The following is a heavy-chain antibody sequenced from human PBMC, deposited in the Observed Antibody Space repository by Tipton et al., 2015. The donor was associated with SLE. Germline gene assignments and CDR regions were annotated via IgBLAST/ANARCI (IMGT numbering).Heavy chain of an antibody. CDR2: ISYDGSNK. Sequence: RSLRLSCAASGCTFSSYAMHWVRQAPGKGLEWVAVISYDGSNKYYADSVKGRFTISRDNSKNTLYLQMNSLRAEDTAVYYCASYCGGDCYPRGAFDIWGQGAMVTVSS. D-gene: IGHD2-21*01. CDR3: ASYCGGDCYPRGAFDI. V-gene: IGHV3-30*04. CDR1: GCTFSSYA. J-gene: IGHJ3*02.